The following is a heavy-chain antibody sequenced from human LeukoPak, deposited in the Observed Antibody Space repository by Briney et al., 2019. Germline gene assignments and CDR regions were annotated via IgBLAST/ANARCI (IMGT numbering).Heavy chain of an antibody. D-gene: IGHD4-11*01. V-gene: IGHV3-23*01. CDR1: GVTFSSYA. J-gene: IGHJ4*02. Sequence: GGSLRLSCAASGVTFSSYAMSWVRQAPGKGLEWGSAISGSGGSTYYADSVKGRFTISRDNSKNTLYLQMNSLRAEDTAIYYCAKGGDYPFDYWGQGTLVTVSS. CDR3: AKGGDYPFDY. CDR2: ISGSGGST.